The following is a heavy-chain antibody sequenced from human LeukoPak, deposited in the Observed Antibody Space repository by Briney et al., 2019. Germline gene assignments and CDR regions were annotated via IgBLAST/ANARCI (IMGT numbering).Heavy chain of an antibody. D-gene: IGHD1-7*01. CDR1: GGSISSGDYY. V-gene: IGHV4-30-4*08. CDR2: IYYSGST. J-gene: IGHJ3*02. Sequence: SETLSLTCTVSGGSISSGDYYWSWIRQPPGKGLEWIGYIYYSGSTYYNPSLKSRVIISVDTSKNQFSLKLSSVTAADTAVYYCARVYWNYAFDIWGQGTMVTVSS. CDR3: ARVYWNYAFDI.